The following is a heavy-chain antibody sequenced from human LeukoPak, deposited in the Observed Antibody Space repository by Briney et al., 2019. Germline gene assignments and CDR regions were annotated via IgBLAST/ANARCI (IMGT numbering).Heavy chain of an antibody. CDR1: GGSFNTHY. CDR3: ARGGLGYNFVDF. CDR2: INHRGRT. V-gene: IGHV4-34*01. J-gene: IGHJ4*02. Sequence: NPSETLSLTCSVSGGSFNTHYWSWIRQFPGKGLEWIGEINHRGRTNDNPSLRSRITMSVDTPKKEISLKLSSVTAADTAVYYCARGGLGYNFVDFWGQGSLVTVSS. D-gene: IGHD5-12*01.